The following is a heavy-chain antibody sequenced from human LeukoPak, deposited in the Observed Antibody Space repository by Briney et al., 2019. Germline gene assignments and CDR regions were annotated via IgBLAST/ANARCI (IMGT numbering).Heavy chain of an antibody. CDR2: ISGSGGST. D-gene: IGHD6-6*01. J-gene: IGHJ5*02. CDR3: AKDREYSSSWGFDP. CDR1: GFTFSSYA. V-gene: IGHV3-23*01. Sequence: PGGSLRLSCAASGFTFSSYAMSWVRQAPGKGLEWVSAISGSGGSTYYADSVKGRFTISRDNSKNTLYLQMNSLRAEDTAVCYCAKDREYSSSWGFDPWGQGTLVTVSS.